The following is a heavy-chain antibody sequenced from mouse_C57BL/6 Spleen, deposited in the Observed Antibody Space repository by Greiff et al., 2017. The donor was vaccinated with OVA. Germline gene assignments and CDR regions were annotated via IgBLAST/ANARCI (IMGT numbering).Heavy chain of an antibody. J-gene: IGHJ2*01. D-gene: IGHD1-1*01. CDR2: INPNNGGT. CDR1: GYTFTDYN. V-gene: IGHV1-22*01. Sequence: EVKLLESGPELVKPGASVKMSCKASGYTFTDYNMHWVKQSHGKSLEWIGYINPNNGGTSYNQKFKGKATLTVNKSSSTAYMELRSLTSEDSAVYYCALAIYYYGSSLDYWGQGTTLTVSS. CDR3: ALAIYYYGSSLDY.